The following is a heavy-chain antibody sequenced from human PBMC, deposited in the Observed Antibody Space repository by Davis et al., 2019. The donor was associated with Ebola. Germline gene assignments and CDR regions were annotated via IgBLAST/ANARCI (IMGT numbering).Heavy chain of an antibody. CDR3: ARVKSTGDYGRTDY. V-gene: IGHV4-34*01. D-gene: IGHD3-9*01. J-gene: IGHJ4*02. Sequence: SQTLSLTCAVYGGSFSGYYWSWIRQPPGKGLEWIGEINHSGSTNYNPSLKSRVTISVDTSKNQFSLKLSSVAAADTAVYYCARVKSTGDYGRTDYWGQGTLVTVSS. CDR2: INHSGST. CDR1: GGSFSGYY.